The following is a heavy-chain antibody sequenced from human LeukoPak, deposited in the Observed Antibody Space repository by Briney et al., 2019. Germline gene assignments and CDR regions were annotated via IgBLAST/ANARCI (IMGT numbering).Heavy chain of an antibody. V-gene: IGHV3-7*01. J-gene: IGHJ5*02. Sequence: GGSLRLSCAASGFTFSNAWMSWVRQAPGKGLEWVAHIKQDGSDKYYADSVRGRFTVSRDNAKNSLYLQMNSQRAGDTAVYYCARSCSGGTCNFPKFEPWGQGTLVTVSS. CDR2: IKQDGSDK. CDR3: ARSCSGGTCNFPKFEP. D-gene: IGHD2-15*01. CDR1: GFTFSNAW.